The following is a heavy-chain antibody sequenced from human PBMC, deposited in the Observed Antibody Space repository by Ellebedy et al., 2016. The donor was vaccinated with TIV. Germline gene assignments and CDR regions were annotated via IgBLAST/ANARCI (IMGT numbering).Heavy chain of an antibody. D-gene: IGHD3-22*01. CDR1: GYTFTNNW. J-gene: IGHJ4*02. Sequence: GESLKISCRASGYTFTNNWIAWVRQTPGKGLEWVSLINPDDSDTKYSPSFRGQVTVSADESISTAFLEWTSLRASASATYFCARFRTYNYEISGSFLFDFWGQGTLLTVSS. V-gene: IGHV5-51*01. CDR3: ARFRTYNYEISGSFLFDF. CDR2: INPDDSDT.